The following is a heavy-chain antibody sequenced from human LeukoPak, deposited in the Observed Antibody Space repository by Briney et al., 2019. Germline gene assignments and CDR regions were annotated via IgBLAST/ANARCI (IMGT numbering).Heavy chain of an antibody. Sequence: SETLSLTCVAHGGSFSDYYWTWVRQPPGKGLEWIGEINHSGSTNYSPSLKSRVTMSVDTSKNQFSLTLNSVTAADTAVYSCVMWIGPTFTDHWGQGTLVAVSS. CDR3: VMWIGPTFTDH. CDR2: INHSGST. CDR1: GGSFSDYY. J-gene: IGHJ4*02. V-gene: IGHV4-34*01. D-gene: IGHD3/OR15-3a*01.